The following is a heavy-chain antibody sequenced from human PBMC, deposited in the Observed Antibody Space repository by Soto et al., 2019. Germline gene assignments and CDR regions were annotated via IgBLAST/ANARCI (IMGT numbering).Heavy chain of an antibody. V-gene: IGHV3-23*01. J-gene: IGHJ5*02. CDR2: ISASGGLK. Sequence: EVQLSESGGDLRQPGGSLRLSCAASGFTFTNYAMTWVRQTPGKGLEWVSGISASGGLKYYADSVRGRFTVSRDNSKNILYLQMDNLRDEDTALYYCAREVGATSGWLDPWCQGTQVTVSS. CDR3: AREVGATSGWLDP. D-gene: IGHD1-26*01. CDR1: GFTFTNYA.